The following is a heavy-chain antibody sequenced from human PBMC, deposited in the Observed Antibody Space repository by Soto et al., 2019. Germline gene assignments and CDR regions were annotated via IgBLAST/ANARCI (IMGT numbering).Heavy chain of an antibody. D-gene: IGHD2-2*01. CDR2: IDPGDPYT. V-gene: IGHV5-10-1*01. CDR1: GYSFAGYW. Sequence: GESLKISCKGSGYSFAGYWITWVRQKPGKGLEWMGRIDPGDPYTNYSPSFRGHVTFSADKSVSTAYLQWSSLKASDTAMYYCARVILIPAGRGLDVWGQGTTVTVSS. CDR3: ARVILIPAGRGLDV. J-gene: IGHJ6*02.